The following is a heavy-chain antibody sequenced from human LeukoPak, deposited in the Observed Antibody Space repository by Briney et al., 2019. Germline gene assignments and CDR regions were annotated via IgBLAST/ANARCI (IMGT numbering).Heavy chain of an antibody. CDR1: GFTFSSYA. J-gene: IGHJ4*02. Sequence: PGGSLRLSCAASGFTFSSYAMSWIRQAPGKGLEWVSYISSSSSYTNYADSVKGRFTISRDNAKNSLYLQMNSLRAEDTAVYYCARGHLWFGEPILDYWGQGTLVTVSS. D-gene: IGHD3-10*01. CDR3: ARGHLWFGEPILDY. CDR2: ISSSSSYT. V-gene: IGHV3-11*06.